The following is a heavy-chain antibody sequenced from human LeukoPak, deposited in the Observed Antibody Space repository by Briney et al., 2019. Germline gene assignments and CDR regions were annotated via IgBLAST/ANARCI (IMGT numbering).Heavy chain of an antibody. D-gene: IGHD2-15*01. J-gene: IGHJ6*02. CDR2: ISAYNGNT. CDR1: GYTFTSYG. CDR3: ARDLKVVVVAATTYYYYGMDV. Sequence: ASVKVSCKASGYTFTSYGISWARQAPGQGLEWMGWISAYNGNTNHAQKLQGRVTMTTDTSTSTAYMELRSLRSDDTAVYYCARDLKVVVVAATTYYYYGMDVWGQGTTVTVSS. V-gene: IGHV1-18*01.